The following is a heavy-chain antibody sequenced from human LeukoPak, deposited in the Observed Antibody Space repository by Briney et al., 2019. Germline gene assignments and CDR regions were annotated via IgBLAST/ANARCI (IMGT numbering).Heavy chain of an antibody. CDR1: GFTFNSYW. CDR2: INSDGSTT. CDR3: ARVSGYTLVGAFDF. J-gene: IGHJ3*01. D-gene: IGHD1-26*01. Sequence: GGSLRLSCAASGFTFNSYWMHWVRQAPGKGLVWASRINSDGSTTNYADSVKGRFTVSRDNAKNTLFLQMNSLRAEDTAVYYCARVSGYTLVGAFDFWGQGTMVTVPS. V-gene: IGHV3-74*01.